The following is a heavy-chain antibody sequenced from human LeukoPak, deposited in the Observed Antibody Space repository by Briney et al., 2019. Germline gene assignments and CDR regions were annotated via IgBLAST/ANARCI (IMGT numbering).Heavy chain of an antibody. CDR2: IYHSGST. Sequence: SETLSLTCAVSGYSISSGYYWGWIRRPPGKGLEWIGSIYHSGSTYYNPSLKSRVTISVDTSKNQFSLKLSSVTAADTAVYYCARLPVYAATFDCWGQGTLVTVSS. V-gene: IGHV4-38-2*01. D-gene: IGHD2-8*01. CDR3: ARLPVYAATFDC. J-gene: IGHJ4*02. CDR1: GYSISSGYY.